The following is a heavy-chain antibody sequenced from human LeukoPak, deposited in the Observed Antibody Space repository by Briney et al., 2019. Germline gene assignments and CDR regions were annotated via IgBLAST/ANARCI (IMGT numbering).Heavy chain of an antibody. CDR2: ISAYNGNT. V-gene: IGHV1-18*01. Sequence: ASVKVSCKASGYTFTSYGISWVRQAPGQGLEWMGWISAYNGNTNYAQKLQGRVTMTTDTSTSTAYMELRSLRSDDTAVYYCARDVETYYYDSSGITSDYWGQGTLVTVSS. CDR1: GYTFTSYG. J-gene: IGHJ4*02. D-gene: IGHD3-22*01. CDR3: ARDVETYYYDSSGITSDY.